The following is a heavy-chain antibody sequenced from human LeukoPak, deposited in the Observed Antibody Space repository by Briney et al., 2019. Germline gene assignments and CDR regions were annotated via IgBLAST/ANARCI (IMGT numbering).Heavy chain of an antibody. Sequence: GGSLRLSCAASGFTVSSNYMSWVRQAPGKGLEWVSAISGSGGSTYYADSVKGRFTISRDNSKNTLYLQMNSLRAEDTAVYYCASTQSWYYDFWSGYLDYWGQGTLVTVSS. J-gene: IGHJ4*02. V-gene: IGHV3-23*01. CDR1: GFTVSSNY. CDR3: ASTQSWYYDFWSGYLDY. CDR2: ISGSGGST. D-gene: IGHD3-3*01.